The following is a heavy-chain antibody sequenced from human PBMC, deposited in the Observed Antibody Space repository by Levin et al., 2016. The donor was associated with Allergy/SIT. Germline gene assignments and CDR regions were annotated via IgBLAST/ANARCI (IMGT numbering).Heavy chain of an antibody. Sequence: VRQAPGKGLEWIGEIYHSGSANYNPSLKSRVTISVDKSKNQFSLRLTSVTAADTAIYYCARGADQVRRGYYHGSGSPRPQLYYSLDVWGQGTTVTVSS. V-gene: IGHV4-4*02. D-gene: IGHD3-10*01. CDR2: IYHSGSA. CDR3: ARGADQVRRGYYHGSGSPRPQLYYSLDV. J-gene: IGHJ6*02.